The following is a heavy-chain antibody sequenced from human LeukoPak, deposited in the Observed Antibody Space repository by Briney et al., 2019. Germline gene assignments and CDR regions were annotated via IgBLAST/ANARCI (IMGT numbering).Heavy chain of an antibody. J-gene: IGHJ6*02. Sequence: ASVKVSCKASGGTFSSYAISWVRQAPGQGLEWMGRIIPIFGIANYAQKFQGRVTITADKSTSTAYMELSSLRSEDTAVYYCARDSDILTEGEDYYYYGMDVWGQGTTVTVSS. V-gene: IGHV1-69*04. CDR2: IIPIFGIA. D-gene: IGHD3-9*01. CDR3: ARDSDILTEGEDYYYYGMDV. CDR1: GGTFSSYA.